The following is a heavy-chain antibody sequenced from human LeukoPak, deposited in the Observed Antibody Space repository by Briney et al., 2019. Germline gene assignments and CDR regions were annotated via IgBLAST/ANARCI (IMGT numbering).Heavy chain of an antibody. J-gene: IGHJ4*02. CDR3: ARDPLNASSGYPY. Sequence: SVKVSCKASGGTFSSYTISWVRQAPGQGLEWMGRIIPILGIANYAQKFQGRVTITADKSTSTAYMELSSLRSEDTAVYYCARDPLNASSGYPYWGQGTLVTVSS. V-gene: IGHV1-69*04. CDR1: GGTFSSYT. D-gene: IGHD3-22*01. CDR2: IIPILGIA.